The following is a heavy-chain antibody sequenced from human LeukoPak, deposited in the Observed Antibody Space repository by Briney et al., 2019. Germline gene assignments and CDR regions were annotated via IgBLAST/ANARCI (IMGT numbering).Heavy chain of an antibody. CDR1: GGSFSGYY. Sequence: SETLSLTCAVYGGSFSGYYWSWIRQPPGKGLEWIGEINHSGSTNYNPSLKSRVTISVDTSKNQFSLKLSSVTAADTAVYYCARVDRENPGWYFDLWGRGTLVTVSS. CDR2: INHSGST. CDR3: ARVDRENPGWYFDL. V-gene: IGHV4-34*01. J-gene: IGHJ2*01. D-gene: IGHD5-24*01.